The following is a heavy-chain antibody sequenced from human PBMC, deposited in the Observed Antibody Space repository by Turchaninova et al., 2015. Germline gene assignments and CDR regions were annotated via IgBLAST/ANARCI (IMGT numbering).Heavy chain of an antibody. CDR2: INHSGST. CDR1: GGSFSGHE. Sequence: QLQLQQWGAGLLKPAATLLLPGAACGGSFSGHESGGIRQPPGKGLEWIGEINHSGSTNYTPSLKSRVTISVDTSKNQFSLKLSSVTAADTAVYYCARGSRISTYYYYYYMDVWGKGTTVTVSS. V-gene: IGHV4-34*01. J-gene: IGHJ6*03. D-gene: IGHD2-2*01. CDR3: ARGSRISTYYYYYYMDV.